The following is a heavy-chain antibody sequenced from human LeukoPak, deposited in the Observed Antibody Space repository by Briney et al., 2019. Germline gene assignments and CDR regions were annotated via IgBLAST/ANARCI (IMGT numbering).Heavy chain of an antibody. CDR1: GYSFTSYW. D-gene: IGHD3-3*01. CDR3: ARLYPEWLLPFDY. Sequence: GESLKISCKGSGYSFTSYWIGWVRQMPGKGLEWMGIIYPGDSDTRYSPSFQGQVTISADKSISTAYLRWSSLKASDTAMYYCARLYPEWLLPFDYWGQGTLVTVSS. V-gene: IGHV5-51*01. CDR2: IYPGDSDT. J-gene: IGHJ4*02.